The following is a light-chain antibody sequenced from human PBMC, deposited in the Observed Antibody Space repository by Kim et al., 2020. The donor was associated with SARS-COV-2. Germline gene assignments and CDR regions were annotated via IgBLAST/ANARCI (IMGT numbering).Light chain of an antibody. Sequence: EIVLTQSPGTLSLSPGERATLSCRTSQSVSSSYLAWYQQKPGQAPRLLIYGASSRATGIPDRFSGSGSGTDFTLTISRLEPEDFAVYYCQQDCSSPPYTFGQGTKLQI. CDR3: QQDCSSPPYT. J-gene: IGKJ2*01. V-gene: IGKV3-20*01. CDR2: GAS. CDR1: QSVSSSY.